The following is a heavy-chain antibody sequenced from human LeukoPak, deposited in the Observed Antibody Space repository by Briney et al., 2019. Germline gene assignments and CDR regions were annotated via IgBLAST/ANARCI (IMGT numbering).Heavy chain of an antibody. J-gene: IGHJ4*02. CDR1: GGSFTGFY. V-gene: IGHV4-34*01. CDR2: IDHSGTT. CDR3: ASVYSSSWYSFDY. Sequence: PSETLSLTCAVYGGSFTGFYWNWVRQTPEKGLEWIGEIDHSGTTNYNPSLKSRLTISVDTPKTQFSLHLTSVTAADTAVYYCASVYSSSWYSFDYWGQGTLVTVSS. D-gene: IGHD6-13*01.